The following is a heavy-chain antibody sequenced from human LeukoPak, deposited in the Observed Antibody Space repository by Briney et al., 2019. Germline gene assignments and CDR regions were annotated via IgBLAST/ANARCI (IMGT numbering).Heavy chain of an antibody. Sequence: ASVKVSCKASGGTFSSYAISWVRQAPGKGLEWMGGFDPEDGKALYAQRFQGRVTMTEDTSTDTFYMDLSSLRSDDTAVYYCATMYCSGDRCFSNWFDPWGQGTQVIVSS. V-gene: IGHV1-24*01. J-gene: IGHJ5*02. D-gene: IGHD2-15*01. CDR2: FDPEDGKA. CDR1: GGTFSSYA. CDR3: ATMYCSGDRCFSNWFDP.